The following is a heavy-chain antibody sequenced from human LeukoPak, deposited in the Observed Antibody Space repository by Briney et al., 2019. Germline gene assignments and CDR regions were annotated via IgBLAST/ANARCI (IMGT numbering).Heavy chain of an antibody. Sequence: GGSRRLSCAASGFTFDDYAMHWVRQAPGKGLEWVSGISWNSGSIGYADSVKGRFTISRDNAKNSLYLQMNSLRAEDTALYYCAKARGVGELNNWFDPWGQGTLVTVSS. D-gene: IGHD3-10*01. CDR1: GFTFDDYA. J-gene: IGHJ5*02. CDR2: ISWNSGSI. CDR3: AKARGVGELNNWFDP. V-gene: IGHV3-9*01.